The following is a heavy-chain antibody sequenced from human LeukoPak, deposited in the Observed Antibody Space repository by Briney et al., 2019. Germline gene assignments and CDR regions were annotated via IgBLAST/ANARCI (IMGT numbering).Heavy chain of an antibody. CDR3: ARGVAFDY. CDR1: GGSISSSNW. Sequence: SGTLSLTCAVSGGSISSSNWWRWVRQPPGQGLGWIGEIYHSGSTNYNPSLKSRVTISVDTSKNQFSLKLSSVTAADTAVYYCARGVAFDYWGQGTLVTVSS. CDR2: IYHSGST. D-gene: IGHD2-15*01. V-gene: IGHV4-4*02. J-gene: IGHJ4*02.